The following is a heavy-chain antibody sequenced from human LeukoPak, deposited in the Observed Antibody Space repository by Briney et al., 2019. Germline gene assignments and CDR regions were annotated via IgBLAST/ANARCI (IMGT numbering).Heavy chain of an antibody. CDR1: GFTFSSYE. V-gene: IGHV3-48*03. CDR2: ISSSGSTI. D-gene: IGHD7-27*01. CDR3: VREPGAPRGWFDS. J-gene: IGHJ5*01. Sequence: GGSLRLSCAASGFTFSSYEMIWVRQAPGKGLEGVSYISSSGSTIYYADSVKGRFTISRDNAKNSLYLQMNSLRAEDTAVYYCVREPGAPRGWFDSWGQGTLVTVSS.